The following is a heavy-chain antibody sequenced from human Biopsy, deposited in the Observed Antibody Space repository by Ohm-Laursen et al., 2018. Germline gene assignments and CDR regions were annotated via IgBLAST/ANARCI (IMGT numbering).Heavy chain of an antibody. CDR1: GGIFNSYG. CDR3: AACSQGDITYYYYGMDV. Sequence: SVKVSCKASGGIFNSYGISWVRQAPGQGLEWMGGIIAIFGTPNYAQKFQGRVTITADESTNTIYMELSSLTSEDTAVYYCAACSQGDITYYYYGMDVWGQGTTVTVSS. CDR2: IIAIFGTP. V-gene: IGHV1-69*13. D-gene: IGHD1-26*01. J-gene: IGHJ6*02.